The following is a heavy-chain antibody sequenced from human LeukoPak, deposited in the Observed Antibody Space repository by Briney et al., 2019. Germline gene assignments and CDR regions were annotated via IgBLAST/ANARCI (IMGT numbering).Heavy chain of an antibody. CDR1: GFTFSSYS. CDR2: ISSSSSYI. CDR3: ARDRKSSGHTRHY. Sequence: PGGSLRLSCAASGFTFSSYSMNWVRQAPGKGLEWVSSISSSSSYIYYADSVKGRFTISRDNAKNSLYLQMNSLRAEDTAVYYCARDRKSSGHTRHYWGQGTLVTVSS. J-gene: IGHJ4*02. D-gene: IGHD6-19*01. V-gene: IGHV3-21*01.